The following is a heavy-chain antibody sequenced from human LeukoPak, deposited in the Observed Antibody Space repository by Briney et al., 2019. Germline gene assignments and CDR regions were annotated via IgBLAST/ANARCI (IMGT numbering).Heavy chain of an antibody. CDR1: GSTFSSYA. V-gene: IGHV3-64D*06. Sequence: PGGSLRLSCSASGSTFSSYAMHWVRQAPGKGLEYVSAISSNGGSTYYADSVKGRFTISRDNSKNTLYLQMSSLRAEDTAVYYCVKDFVLLWFGRTFDYWGQGTLVTVSS. CDR2: ISSNGGST. CDR3: VKDFVLLWFGRTFDY. J-gene: IGHJ4*02. D-gene: IGHD3-10*01.